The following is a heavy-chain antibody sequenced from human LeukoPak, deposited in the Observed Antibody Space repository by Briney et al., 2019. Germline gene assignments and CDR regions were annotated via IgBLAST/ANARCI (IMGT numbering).Heavy chain of an antibody. CDR3: ARDLGGYPHGHYYGMDV. Sequence: PGGSLRLSCAASGFTFSSYSMNWVRQAPGKGLEWVSSISSSSSYIYYADSVKGRFTISRDNAKNSLYLQMNSLRAEDTAVYYCARDLGGYPHGHYYGMDVWGQGTTVTVSS. V-gene: IGHV3-21*01. J-gene: IGHJ6*02. D-gene: IGHD3-16*02. CDR2: ISSSSSYI. CDR1: GFTFSSYS.